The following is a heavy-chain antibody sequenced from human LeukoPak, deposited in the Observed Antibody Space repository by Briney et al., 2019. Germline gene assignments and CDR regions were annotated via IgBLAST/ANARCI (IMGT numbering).Heavy chain of an antibody. D-gene: IGHD4-23*01. CDR1: GGSISSSSYY. CDR3: ARQGPTVVTFSDY. V-gene: IGHV4-39*01. CDR2: IYYSGST. J-gene: IGHJ4*02. Sequence: SETLSLTCTVSGGSISSSSYYWGWIRQPPGKGLEWIGTIYYSGSTYYNPSLKSRVTISVDTSKNQSSLKLSSVTAADTAVYYCARQGPTVVTFSDYWGQGTLVTVSS.